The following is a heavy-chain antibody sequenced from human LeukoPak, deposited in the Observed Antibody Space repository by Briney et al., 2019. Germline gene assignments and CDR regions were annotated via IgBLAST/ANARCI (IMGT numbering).Heavy chain of an antibody. CDR1: GDSISGSNYH. J-gene: IGHJ5*02. CDR3: ARDPDA. V-gene: IGHV4-39*07. CDR2: VHHTGRA. Sequence: SETLSLTCTVSGDSISGSNYHWGWIRQPPGKGLEWLGTVHHTGRAFSNPSLRGRTTVSVDPSKNQFSLKLTSVTAADTAVYYCARDPDAWGQGTLVTVSS.